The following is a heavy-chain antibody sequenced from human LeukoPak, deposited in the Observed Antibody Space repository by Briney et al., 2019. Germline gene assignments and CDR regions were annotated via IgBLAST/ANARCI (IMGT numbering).Heavy chain of an antibody. J-gene: IGHJ4*02. CDR2: IYYSGST. Sequence: SETLSLTCTVSGGSISSGDYYWSWIRQPPGKGLEWIGYIYYSGSTYYNPSLKSRVTISVDTSKNQFSLKLGSVTAADTAVYYCARQSASYGDYFDYWGQGTLVTVSS. V-gene: IGHV4-30-4*01. CDR1: GGSISSGDYY. CDR3: ARQSASYGDYFDY. D-gene: IGHD3-10*01.